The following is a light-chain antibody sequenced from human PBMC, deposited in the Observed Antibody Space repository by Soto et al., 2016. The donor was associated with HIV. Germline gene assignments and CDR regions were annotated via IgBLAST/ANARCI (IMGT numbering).Light chain of an antibody. V-gene: IGLV3-19*01. CDR3: SSRDKSGSRLVT. CDR2: PKY. CDR1: SLRNYF. Sequence: SELTQDPAVSVALGQTVTITCRGDSLRNYFTSWYLQKPGQVPILLIYPKYNRPPGISDRFSASSSGNTASLTITGTQTEDEGDYYCSSRDKSGSRLVTFGGGTRLTV. J-gene: IGLJ2*01.